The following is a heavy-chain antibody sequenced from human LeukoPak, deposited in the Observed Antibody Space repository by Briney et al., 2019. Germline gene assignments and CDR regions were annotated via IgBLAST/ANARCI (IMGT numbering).Heavy chain of an antibody. J-gene: IGHJ4*02. CDR1: GYTFTSYG. Sequence: ASVKVSCKASGYTFTSYGISWVRQAPGQGLEWMGWISAYNGNTNYAQKIQGRVTMTTDTSTSTAYMELRSLRSDDTAVYYCARDEGGYGGNSPFDYWGQGTLVTVSS. CDR2: ISAYNGNT. CDR3: ARDEGGYGGNSPFDY. V-gene: IGHV1-18*01. D-gene: IGHD4-23*01.